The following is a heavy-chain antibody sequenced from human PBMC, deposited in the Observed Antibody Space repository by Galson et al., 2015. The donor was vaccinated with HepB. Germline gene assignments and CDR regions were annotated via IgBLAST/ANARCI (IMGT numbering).Heavy chain of an antibody. V-gene: IGHV3-21*01. CDR2: ISSSSSYI. Sequence: SLRLSCAASGFPFSSYSMHWVRQAPGKGLEWVSSISSSSSYIYYADSVKGRFTISRDNAKNSLYLQMNSLRAEDTAVYYCARDTGGLYYYDSSGYADYWGQGTLVTVSS. J-gene: IGHJ4*02. D-gene: IGHD3-22*01. CDR3: ARDTGGLYYYDSSGYADY. CDR1: GFPFSSYS.